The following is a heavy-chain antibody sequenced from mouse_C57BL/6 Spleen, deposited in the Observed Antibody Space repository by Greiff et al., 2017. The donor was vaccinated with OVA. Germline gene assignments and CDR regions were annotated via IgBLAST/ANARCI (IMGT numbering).Heavy chain of an antibody. CDR2: INYDGSST. CDR3: AREPIYYGSSYNYFDV. D-gene: IGHD1-1*01. Sequence: EVMLVESEGGLVQPGSSMKLSCTASGFTFSDYYMAWVRQVPEKGLEWVANINYDGSSTYYLDSLKSRFIISRDNAKNILYLQMSSLKSEDTATYYCAREPIYYGSSYNYFDVWGTGTTVTVSS. J-gene: IGHJ1*03. CDR1: GFTFSDYY. V-gene: IGHV5-16*01.